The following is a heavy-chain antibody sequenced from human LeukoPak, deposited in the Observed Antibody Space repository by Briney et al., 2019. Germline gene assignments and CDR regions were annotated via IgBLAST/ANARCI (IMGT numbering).Heavy chain of an antibody. CDR1: GYTFTRYG. J-gene: IGHJ4*02. CDR3: ARESFSAVAAAGTPDY. D-gene: IGHD6-13*01. V-gene: IGHV1-18*01. CDR2: ISAYNGNT. Sequence: GASVKVCCKASGYTFTRYGISWVRQAPGQGLEWMGWISAYNGNTNYAQKLQGRVTMTTDTSTSTAYMELRSLRSDDTAVYYCARESFSAVAAAGTPDYWGQGTLVTVSS.